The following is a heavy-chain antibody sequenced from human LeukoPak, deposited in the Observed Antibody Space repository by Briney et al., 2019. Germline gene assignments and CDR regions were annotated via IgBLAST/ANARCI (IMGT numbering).Heavy chain of an antibody. V-gene: IGHV1-2*06. J-gene: IGHJ4*02. CDR2: INPNSGGT. D-gene: IGHD3-9*01. CDR3: ARGGIDYDILTGYRQAGYFDY. CDR1: GYTFTGYY. Sequence: ASVKVSCKAFGYTFTGYYMHWVRQAPGQGLEWMGRINPNSGGTNYAQKFQGRVTMTRDTSISTAYMELSRLRSDDTAVYYCARGGIDYDILTGYRQAGYFDYWGQGTLVTVSS.